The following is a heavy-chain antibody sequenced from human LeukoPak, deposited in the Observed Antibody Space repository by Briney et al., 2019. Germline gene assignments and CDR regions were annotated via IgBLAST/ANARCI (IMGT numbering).Heavy chain of an antibody. CDR3: ARVYGIAARPSYFDY. Sequence: SVNVSCKASGGTFSSYAISWVRQAPGQGLEWMGGIIPIFGTANYAQKFQGRVTITADESTSTAYMELSSLRSEDTAVYYCARVYGIAARPSYFDYWGQGTLVTVSS. V-gene: IGHV1-69*13. J-gene: IGHJ4*02. CDR2: IIPIFGTA. CDR1: GGTFSSYA. D-gene: IGHD6-6*01.